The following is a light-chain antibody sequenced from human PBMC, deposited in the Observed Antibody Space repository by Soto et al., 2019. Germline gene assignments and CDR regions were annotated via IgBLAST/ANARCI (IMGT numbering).Light chain of an antibody. CDR2: AAS. V-gene: IGKV1-39*01. J-gene: IGKJ1*01. Sequence: IQLTQSPSSLSASVGGRVTITCRASQGISTYLAWYQQKPGKAPKLLIYAASNLQSGVPSRFSGSGSGTDFTLTISSLQPEDFATYFCQQSYSTPPWTFGQGTKVDIK. CDR1: QGISTY. CDR3: QQSYSTPPWT.